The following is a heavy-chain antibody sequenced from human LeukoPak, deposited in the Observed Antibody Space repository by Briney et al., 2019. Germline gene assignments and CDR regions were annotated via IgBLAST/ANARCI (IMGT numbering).Heavy chain of an antibody. V-gene: IGHV3-7*01. Sequence: GGSLRLSCAASGFTFTKYWMTWVRQAPGKGLEWVANIKQDGSEKFYVDSVKGRFTISRDNAKNSLYLQMNSLRAEDTAMYYCARDGDGNFDYWGQGTLVTVSS. CDR3: ARDGDGNFDY. D-gene: IGHD4-17*01. CDR1: GFTFTKYW. J-gene: IGHJ4*02. CDR2: IKQDGSEK.